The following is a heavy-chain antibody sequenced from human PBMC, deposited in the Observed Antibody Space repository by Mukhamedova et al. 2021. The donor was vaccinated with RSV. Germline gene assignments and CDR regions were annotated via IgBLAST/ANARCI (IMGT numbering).Heavy chain of an antibody. J-gene: IGHJ4*02. CDR2: IYWDDDK. CDR1: CVG. D-gene: IGHD6-13*01. V-gene: IGHV2-5*02. Sequence: CVGVGWIRQPPGKALEWLALIYWDDDKRYSPSLKSRLTITEDTSKNQVVLTMTNMDPVDTATYYCAHRPYSRVFYYWCQGTLFTV. CDR3: AHRPYSRVFYY.